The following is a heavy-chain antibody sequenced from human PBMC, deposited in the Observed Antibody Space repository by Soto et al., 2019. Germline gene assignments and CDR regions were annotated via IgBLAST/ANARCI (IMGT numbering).Heavy chain of an antibody. CDR1: GGTFRNSA. D-gene: IGHD1-1*01. V-gene: IGHV1-69*01. CDR3: ARDNDRPHLGGNYYYILDV. Sequence: QVQLEQSGAEVKKPGSSVKVSCKASGGTFRNSAISWVRQAPGQGLEWMGGIMPIFRTPDYSQKFQGRVTITADESTSTAYMELSGLRSDDTAVYYCARDNDRPHLGGNYYYILDVWARGPRSPSP. J-gene: IGHJ6*02. CDR2: IMPIFRTP.